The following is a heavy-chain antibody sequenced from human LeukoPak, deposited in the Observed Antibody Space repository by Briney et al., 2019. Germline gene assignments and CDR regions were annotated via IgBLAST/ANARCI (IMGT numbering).Heavy chain of an antibody. J-gene: IGHJ3*02. Sequence: GRSLRLSCAASGFTFDDYAMHWVRQAPGKGLEWVSGISWNSGSIGYADSVKGRFTISRDNAKNSLYLQMNSLRAEDMALYYCAKDMGAGAFDIWGQGTMVTVSS. V-gene: IGHV3-9*03. CDR2: ISWNSGSI. CDR3: AKDMGAGAFDI. CDR1: GFTFDDYA. D-gene: IGHD1-26*01.